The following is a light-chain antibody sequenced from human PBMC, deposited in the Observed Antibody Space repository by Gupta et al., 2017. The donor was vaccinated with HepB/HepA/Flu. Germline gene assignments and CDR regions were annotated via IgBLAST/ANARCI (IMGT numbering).Light chain of an antibody. CDR3: HVWDSSDVV. J-gene: IGLJ2*01. CDR1: TIGSKS. V-gene: IGLV3-21*03. CDR2: DDN. Sequence: SYVLTQPPSVSVAPGKTARMTCGGNTIGSKSVHWYQQKSGQAPVLVVYDDNVRPSGIPERFSGSNSGNTATLTISRVEAGEEADYYCHVWDSSDVVFGGGTKLTVL.